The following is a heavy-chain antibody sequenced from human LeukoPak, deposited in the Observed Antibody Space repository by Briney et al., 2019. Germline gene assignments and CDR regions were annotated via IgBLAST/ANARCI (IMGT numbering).Heavy chain of an antibody. V-gene: IGHV1-18*01. J-gene: IGHJ3*02. CDR3: AREELTGIAAAGTRSRAFDI. D-gene: IGHD6-13*01. Sequence: ASVKVSCKASGYTFTSYGISWVRQAPGQGLEWMGWISAYNGNTNYAQKLQGRVTMNTDTSTSTAYMELRSLRSDDTAVYYCAREELTGIAAAGTRSRAFDIWGQGTMVTVSS. CDR2: ISAYNGNT. CDR1: GYTFTSYG.